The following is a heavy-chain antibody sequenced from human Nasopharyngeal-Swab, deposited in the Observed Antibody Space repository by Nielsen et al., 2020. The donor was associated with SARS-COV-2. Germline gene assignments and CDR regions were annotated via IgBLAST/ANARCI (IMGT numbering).Heavy chain of an antibody. CDR2: IYPGDSDT. CDR3: ARQGAVAGYYYYYMDV. Sequence: GASMQNSSKGSGYSFTSYWIGWARHMPGKGLEWMGIIYPGDSDTRYCPSFQGQVTISADKSISTAYLQWSSLKASDTAMYYCARQGAVAGYYYYYMDVWGKGTTVTVSS. CDR1: GYSFTSYW. J-gene: IGHJ6*03. V-gene: IGHV5-51*01. D-gene: IGHD6-19*01.